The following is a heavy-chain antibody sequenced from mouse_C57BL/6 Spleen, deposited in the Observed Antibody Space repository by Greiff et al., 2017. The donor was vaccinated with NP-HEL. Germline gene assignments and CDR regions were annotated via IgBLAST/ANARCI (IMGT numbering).Heavy chain of an antibody. J-gene: IGHJ2*01. V-gene: IGHV1-62-2*01. CDR1: GYTFTEYT. CDR2: FYPGSGSI. CDR3: ARHAGDLTTAYYFDY. Sequence: QVQLQQSGAELVKPGASVKLSCKASGYTFTEYTIHWVKQRSGQGLEWIGWFYPGSGSIKYNQKFKDKATLTADKSSSTAYMELSRLTSEDSAVYYCARHAGDLTTAYYFDYWGQGTTLTVSS. D-gene: IGHD1-2*01.